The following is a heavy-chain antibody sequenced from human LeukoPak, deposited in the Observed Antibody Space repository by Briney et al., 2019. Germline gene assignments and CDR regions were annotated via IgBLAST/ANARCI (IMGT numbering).Heavy chain of an antibody. V-gene: IGHV3-9*01. D-gene: IGHD5-12*01. Sequence: GGSLRLSCAASGFTFDDYAMHWVRQAPGKGLEWVSGISWNSGSIGYADSVKGRFTISRDNAKNSLYLQMNSLRAEDTALYYCASGSGYPDWGQGTLVTVSS. CDR2: ISWNSGSI. CDR1: GFTFDDYA. CDR3: ASGSGYPD. J-gene: IGHJ4*02.